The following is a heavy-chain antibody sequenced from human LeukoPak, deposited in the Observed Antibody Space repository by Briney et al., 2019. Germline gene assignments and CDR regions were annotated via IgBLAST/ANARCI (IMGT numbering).Heavy chain of an antibody. Sequence: PGGSLRPSCAASGFTFSSYAMHWVRQAPGKGLEYVSAISSNGGSTYYANSVKGRFTISRDNSKNTLYLQMGSLRAEDMAVYYCARGRDDYGDYVESPYFDYWGQGTLVTVSS. V-gene: IGHV3-64*01. CDR2: ISSNGGST. CDR1: GFTFSSYA. J-gene: IGHJ4*02. D-gene: IGHD4-17*01. CDR3: ARGRDDYGDYVESPYFDY.